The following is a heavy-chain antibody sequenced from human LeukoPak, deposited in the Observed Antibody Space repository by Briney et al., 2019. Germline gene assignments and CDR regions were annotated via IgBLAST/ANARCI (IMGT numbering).Heavy chain of an antibody. V-gene: IGHV4-39*07. CDR3: ARDDRGHRYDSRRFDY. D-gene: IGHD3-22*01. J-gene: IGHJ4*02. CDR2: IYYSGST. Sequence: SETLSLTCTVSGGSISSSSYYWGWIRQPPGKGLEWIGSIYYSGSTYCNPSLKSRVTISVDTSKNQFSLKLSSVTAADTAVYYCARDDRGHRYDSRRFDYWGQGTLVTVSS. CDR1: GGSISSSSYY.